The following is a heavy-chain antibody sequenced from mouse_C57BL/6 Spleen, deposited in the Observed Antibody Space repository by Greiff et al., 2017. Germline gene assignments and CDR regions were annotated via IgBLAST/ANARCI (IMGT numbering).Heavy chain of an antibody. CDR1: GFTFSDAW. CDR3: TKAGSYWYFDV. CDR2: IRNKANNHAT. Sequence: EVMLVESGGGLVQPGGSMKLSCAASGFTFSDAWMDWVRQSPEKGLEWVAEIRNKANNHATYYAESVKGRFTISGDDSKSSVYLQMNSLRAEDTGIYYCTKAGSYWYFDVWGTGTTVTVSS. J-gene: IGHJ1*03. D-gene: IGHD3-2*02. V-gene: IGHV6-6*01.